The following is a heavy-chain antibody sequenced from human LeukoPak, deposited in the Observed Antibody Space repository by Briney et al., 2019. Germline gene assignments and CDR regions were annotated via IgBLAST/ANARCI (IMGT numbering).Heavy chain of an antibody. J-gene: IGHJ5*02. Sequence: PSETLSLTCTVSGGSISSSSDYWGWIRQPPGKGLEWIGSIYYSGSTYYNPSLKSRVTISVDTSKNQFSLKLSSVTAADTAVYYCARSLVARGSWFDPWGQGTLVTVSS. CDR2: IYYSGST. V-gene: IGHV4-39*01. CDR1: GGSISSSSDY. CDR3: ARSLVARGSWFDP. D-gene: IGHD3-10*01.